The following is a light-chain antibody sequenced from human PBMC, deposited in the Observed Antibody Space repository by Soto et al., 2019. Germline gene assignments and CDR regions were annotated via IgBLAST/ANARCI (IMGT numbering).Light chain of an antibody. CDR1: QTISIC. CDR3: QQRNSRPHT. Sequence: EILLTQSPATLSLSPGDRATISCRASQTISICLAWYQQNAGKAPRLLIYDASNWATGVPARFSGSGSGTDFTLTISSLQPEDFAVYYCQQRNSRPHTFGQGTKVDI. V-gene: IGKV3-11*01. J-gene: IGKJ1*01. CDR2: DAS.